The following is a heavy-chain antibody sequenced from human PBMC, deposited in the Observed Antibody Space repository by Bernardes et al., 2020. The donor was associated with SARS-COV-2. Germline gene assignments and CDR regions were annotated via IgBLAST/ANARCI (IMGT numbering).Heavy chain of an antibody. CDR1: GGSFGSYL. V-gene: IGHV4-34*01. CDR3: AGHPVDFVY. J-gene: IGHJ4*02. Sequence: SETLSLTCGASGGSFGSYLKSWIRQSPGKGLEWIGEVTPSGGNNYNPSLKSRVIISADTSKNQFSLRLNSVTAADSGIYYCAGHPVDFVYWGQGTLVIVSS. D-gene: IGHD2-15*01. CDR2: VTPSGGN.